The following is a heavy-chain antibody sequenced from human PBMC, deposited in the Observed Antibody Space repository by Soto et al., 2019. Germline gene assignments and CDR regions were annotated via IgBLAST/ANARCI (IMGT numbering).Heavy chain of an antibody. CDR2: ISGSGGST. CDR3: AKYTAPAPEDSSGYYDAFDI. CDR1: GFTFSSYA. J-gene: IGHJ3*02. Sequence: EVQLLESGGGLVQPGGSLRLSCAASGFTFSSYAMSWVRQAPGKGLEWVSAISGSGGSTYYADSVKGRFTISRDNSKNTLYRQMNSLRAEDTAVYYCAKYTAPAPEDSSGYYDAFDIWGQGTMVTVSS. V-gene: IGHV3-23*01. D-gene: IGHD3-22*01.